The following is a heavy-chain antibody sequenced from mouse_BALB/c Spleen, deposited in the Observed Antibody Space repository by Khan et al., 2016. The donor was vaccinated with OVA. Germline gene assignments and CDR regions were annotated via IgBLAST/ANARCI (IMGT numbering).Heavy chain of an antibody. Sequence: EVELVESGGVLVEPGGSLKLSCAASGFTFSSFVMSWVRQTPEKRLEWVATISSAATYTYYPDSVKGRFTISRDNAKNHLYLQMNSLRSDDTAIYSCANGNYGWFAYWGQGTLVTVST. CDR1: GFTFSSFV. D-gene: IGHD2-1*01. CDR3: ANGNYGWFAY. J-gene: IGHJ3*01. CDR2: ISSAATYT. V-gene: IGHV5-9-1*01.